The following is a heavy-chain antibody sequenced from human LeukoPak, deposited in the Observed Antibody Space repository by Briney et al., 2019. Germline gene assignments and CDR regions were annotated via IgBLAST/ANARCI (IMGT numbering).Heavy chain of an antibody. CDR3: ARVVIDFWSGYYTTYYFDY. CDR1: GYTFTSYG. CDR2: ISAYNGNT. Sequence: ASVKVSCKASGYTFTSYGISLVRQAPGQGLEWMGWISAYNGNTNYAQKLQGRVTMTTDTSTSTAYMELRSLRSDDTAVYYCARVVIDFWSGYYTTYYFDYWGQGTLVTVSS. D-gene: IGHD3-3*01. V-gene: IGHV1-18*01. J-gene: IGHJ4*02.